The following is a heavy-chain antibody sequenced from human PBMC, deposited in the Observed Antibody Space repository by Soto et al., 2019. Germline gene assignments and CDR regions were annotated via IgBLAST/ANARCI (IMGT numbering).Heavy chain of an antibody. D-gene: IGHD5-18*01. CDR3: ARTVDTAIRRWFDP. J-gene: IGHJ5*02. V-gene: IGHV1-69*01. CDR2: IIPIFGTA. Sequence: QVQLVQSGAEVKKPGSSVKVSCKASGGTFSSYAISWVRQAPGQGLEWMGGIIPIFGTANYAQKFQGRVTITADESTSTDYMELSSLRAEDTAVYYCARTVDTAIRRWFDPWGQGTLVTVSS. CDR1: GGTFSSYA.